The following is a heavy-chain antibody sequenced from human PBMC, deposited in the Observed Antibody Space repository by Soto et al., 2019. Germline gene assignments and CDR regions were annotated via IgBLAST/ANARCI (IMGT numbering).Heavy chain of an antibody. CDR2: IYYTGNT. J-gene: IGHJ6*02. V-gene: IGHV4-4*02. CDR1: GAFISRSNW. D-gene: IGHD3-3*01. CDR3: ARGGYDFWSDYSGSVSQSYGLDV. Sequence: PSETLSLTCAVSGAFISRSNWWSWVRQTPGKGLEWIGVIYYTGNTNYNPSLKSRVTISIDKSKNQFSLMMTSVTAADTAVYYCARGGYDFWSDYSGSVSQSYGLDVWGRGTTVTVSS.